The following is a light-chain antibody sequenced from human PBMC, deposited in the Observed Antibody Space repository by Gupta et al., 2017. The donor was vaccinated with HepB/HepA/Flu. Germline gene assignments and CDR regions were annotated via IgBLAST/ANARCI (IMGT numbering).Light chain of an antibody. CDR2: RNN. Sequence: AGLTQPPSVSKDLSQIATITSTGNSNNVGKQGAAWLQQHQGHPPKLLFYRNNKRPSGISERFAASRPGNTASLTITGLQPEEEADDYCSAWGSSHSALVFGGGTKVTVL. J-gene: IGLJ3*02. V-gene: IGLV10-54*04. CDR1: SNNVGKQG. CDR3: SAWGSSHSALV.